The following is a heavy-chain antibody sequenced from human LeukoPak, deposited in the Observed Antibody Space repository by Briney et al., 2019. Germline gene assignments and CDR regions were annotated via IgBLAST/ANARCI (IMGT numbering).Heavy chain of an antibody. CDR3: ARDEDNSGRYYYYMDV. D-gene: IGHD3-22*01. J-gene: IGHJ6*03. CDR1: VGSFSGYY. Sequence: SETLSLTCAVYVGSFSGYYWSWIRQPPGKGLEWVGEINHSGSTNYNPSLKSRATISVDTSKNQFSLKLSYVTAADTAVYYCARDEDNSGRYYYYMDVWGKGTTVTVSS. CDR2: INHSGST. V-gene: IGHV4-34*01.